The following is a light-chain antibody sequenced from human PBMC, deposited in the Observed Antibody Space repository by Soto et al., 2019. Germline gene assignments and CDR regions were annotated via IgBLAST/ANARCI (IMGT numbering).Light chain of an antibody. V-gene: IGKV1-5*01. CDR2: GAS. CDR3: QHYDTFSWT. Sequence: DIQMTQSPSTLSVSLGDRITITCRASEDIDTSLAWFQQRPGKAPKVLIAGASGLMNGVPSTFIGSGSWTEFALTISSVQPDDFATYFCQHYDTFSWTFGQGTKVEMK. CDR1: EDIDTS. J-gene: IGKJ1*01.